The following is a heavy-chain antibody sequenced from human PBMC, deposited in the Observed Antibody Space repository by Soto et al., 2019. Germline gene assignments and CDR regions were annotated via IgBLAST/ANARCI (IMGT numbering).Heavy chain of an antibody. CDR2: INPSGGST. Sequence: ASVKVSCKASGYTFTSYYMHWVRQAPGQGLEWMGIINPSGGSTSYAQKFQGRVTMTRDTSTSTVYMELSSLRSEDTAVYYCARALAAAGIPDAFDIWGQGTMVTVSS. J-gene: IGHJ3*02. CDR3: ARALAAAGIPDAFDI. CDR1: GYTFTSYY. V-gene: IGHV1-46*01. D-gene: IGHD6-13*01.